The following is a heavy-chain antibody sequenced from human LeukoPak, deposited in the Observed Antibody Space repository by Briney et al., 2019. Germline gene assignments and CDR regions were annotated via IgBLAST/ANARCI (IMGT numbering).Heavy chain of an antibody. J-gene: IGHJ3*02. CDR2: ISGTSSYI. CDR1: GFTFSSYS. V-gene: IGHV3-21*01. Sequence: PGGSLRLSCAASGFTFSSYSMNWVRQAPGKGPEWVSFISGTSSYIYYADSVKGRFTISRHNAKNSLYLQMNSLRAEDTAVYYCARVPAGVIGMKDAFDIWGQGTMVTVSS. D-gene: IGHD3-16*02. CDR3: ARVPAGVIGMKDAFDI.